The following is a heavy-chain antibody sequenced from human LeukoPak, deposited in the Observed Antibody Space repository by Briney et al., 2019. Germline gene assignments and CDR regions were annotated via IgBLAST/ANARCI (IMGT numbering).Heavy chain of an antibody. CDR1: GGSFSGYY. CDR2: INHSGST. Sequence: PSETLSLTCAVYGGSFSGYYWSWIRQPPGKGLEWIGEINHSGSTNYNPSLKSRDTISVDTSKNQFSLKLSSVTAADTAVYYCARHPVLAASPHMDVWGKGTTVTVSS. V-gene: IGHV4-34*01. J-gene: IGHJ6*03. CDR3: ARHPVLAASPHMDV. D-gene: IGHD6-13*01.